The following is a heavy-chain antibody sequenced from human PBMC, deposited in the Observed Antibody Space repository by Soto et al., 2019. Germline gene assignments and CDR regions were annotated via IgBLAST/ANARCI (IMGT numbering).Heavy chain of an antibody. CDR3: ARDLLDYDYVWGSYRFHSDLDY. Sequence: ASVKVSCKASGYTFTSYGISWVRQAPGQGLEWMGWISAYNGNTNYAQKLQGRVTMTTDTSTSTAYMELRSLRSDDTAVYYCARDLLDYDYVWGSYRFHSDLDYWGQGTLVTVSS. CDR2: ISAYNGNT. D-gene: IGHD3-16*02. J-gene: IGHJ4*02. CDR1: GYTFTSYG. V-gene: IGHV1-18*01.